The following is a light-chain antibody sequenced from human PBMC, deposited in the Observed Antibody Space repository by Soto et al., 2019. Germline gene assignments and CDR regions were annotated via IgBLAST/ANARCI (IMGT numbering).Light chain of an antibody. J-gene: IGLJ1*01. V-gene: IGLV2-23*02. CDR1: SSDIGNYHL. Sequence: QSALTQPASVSGSPGQSITISCTGTSSDIGNYHLVSWYQQHPGKAPKLIIYEVSKWPSGVSDRFSGSKSGYTASLTISGFQAEDGGDYYSGSYAGSTGGYVLGTGTKVTVL. CDR3: GSYAGSTGGYV. CDR2: EVS.